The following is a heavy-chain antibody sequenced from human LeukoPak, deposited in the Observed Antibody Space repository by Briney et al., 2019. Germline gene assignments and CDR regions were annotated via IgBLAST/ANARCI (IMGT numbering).Heavy chain of an antibody. J-gene: IGHJ4*02. CDR2: INAGNGNT. Sequence: ASVKVSCKASGYTFTSYAMHWVRQAPGQRLEWMGWINAGNGNTKYPQKFQGRVTITRDTSASTAYMELSSLRSEDTAVYYCARARALWFGSSLDYWGQGTLVTVSS. CDR3: ARARALWFGSSLDY. D-gene: IGHD3-10*01. V-gene: IGHV1-3*01. CDR1: GYTFTSYA.